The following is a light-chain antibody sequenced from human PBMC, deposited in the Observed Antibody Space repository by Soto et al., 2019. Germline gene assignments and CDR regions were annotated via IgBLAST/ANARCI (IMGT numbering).Light chain of an antibody. CDR1: SSDVGGYNY. CDR3: SSYTSSTPLVI. V-gene: IGLV2-14*01. J-gene: IGLJ2*01. Sequence: QSALTQPASVSGSPGQSITISCTGTSSDVGGYNYVSWYQQHPGKAPQLMIYEVSNRPSGVSNRFSGSKSGNTASLTISGLQAEDEADYYCSSYTSSTPLVIFGGGTKLTVL. CDR2: EVS.